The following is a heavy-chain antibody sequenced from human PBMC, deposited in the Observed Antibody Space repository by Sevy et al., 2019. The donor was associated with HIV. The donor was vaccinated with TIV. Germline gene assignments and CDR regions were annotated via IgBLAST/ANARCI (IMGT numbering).Heavy chain of an antibody. CDR3: ARDGAHEDCSSTSCPFDP. CDR2: ISFDGSNK. Sequence: GGSLRLSCAASGFTFSSYAMHWVRQAPGKGLEWVTIISFDGSNKYYADSVKGRFTMTRDNSKKMLYLQMNSLRAEDTAVYYCARDGAHEDCSSTSCPFDPWGQGTLVTVSS. CDR1: GFTFSSYA. V-gene: IGHV3-30-3*01. J-gene: IGHJ5*02. D-gene: IGHD2-2*01.